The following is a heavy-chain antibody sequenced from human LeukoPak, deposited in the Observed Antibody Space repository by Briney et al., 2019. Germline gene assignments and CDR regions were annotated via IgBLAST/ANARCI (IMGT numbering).Heavy chain of an antibody. CDR3: ARDSYCSSTSCYSYYYYYMDV. D-gene: IGHD2-2*01. CDR2: IYTSGST. CDR1: GGSISIGSSY. V-gene: IGHV4-61*02. J-gene: IGHJ6*03. Sequence: SETLSLTCTLSGGSISIGSSYWGWIRQPAGKGLEWIVLIYTSGSTNYNPSLKSQVTISVDTSKNQFSLKLSSVTAADTAVYYCARDSYCSSTSCYSYYYYYMDVWGKGTTVTISS.